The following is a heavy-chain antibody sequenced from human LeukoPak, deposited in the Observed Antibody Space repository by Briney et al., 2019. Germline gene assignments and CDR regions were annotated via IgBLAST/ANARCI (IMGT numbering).Heavy chain of an antibody. J-gene: IGHJ6*02. CDR1: GFTFSNYW. CDR3: VRDYQFIQEV. D-gene: IGHD2-2*01. Sequence: GGSLRLSCVASGFTFSNYWMLWVRQAPGKGLMWVSLISTDGKSTRYAESVKGRFTISRDNAKNALYLQMDILRVEDTALYFCVRDYQFIQEVWGQGTTVTVSS. CDR2: ISTDGKST. V-gene: IGHV3-74*01.